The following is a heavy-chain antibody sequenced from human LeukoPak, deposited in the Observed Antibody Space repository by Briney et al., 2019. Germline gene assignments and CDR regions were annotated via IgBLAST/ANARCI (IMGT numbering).Heavy chain of an antibody. Sequence: WASVKVSCKASGGTFSSYAISWVRQAPGQGLEWMGGIIPIFGAANYAQKFQGRVTITADKSTSTAYMELSSLRSEDTAVYYCARGTRTASDYYYYMDVWGKGTTVTVSS. J-gene: IGHJ6*03. V-gene: IGHV1-69*06. CDR3: ARGTRTASDYYYYMDV. CDR2: IIPIFGAA. CDR1: GGTFSSYA. D-gene: IGHD1-14*01.